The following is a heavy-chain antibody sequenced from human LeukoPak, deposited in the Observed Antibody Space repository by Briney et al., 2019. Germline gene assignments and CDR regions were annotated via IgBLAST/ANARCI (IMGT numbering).Heavy chain of an antibody. Sequence: PSETLSLTCTVSGGSISSYYWSWIRQPPGKGLEWIGYIYYSGSTNYNPSLDSRVTISIDTSKNQFSLKVSSVTAADTAVYYCATMYSSGWYYFDFWGLGTLVTVSS. V-gene: IGHV4-59*01. CDR2: IYYSGST. D-gene: IGHD6-19*01. J-gene: IGHJ4*02. CDR1: GGSISSYY. CDR3: ATMYSSGWYYFDF.